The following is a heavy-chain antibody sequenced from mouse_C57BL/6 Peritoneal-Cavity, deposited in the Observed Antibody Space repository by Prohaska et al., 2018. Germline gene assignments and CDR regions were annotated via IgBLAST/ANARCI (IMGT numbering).Heavy chain of an antibody. CDR2: INPNSGFT. J-gene: IGHJ2*01. V-gene: IGHV1-7*01. CDR3: ARSVYVFDY. Sequence: SCKASGYIFTSYWMHWVKQRTGQGLEWIAYINPNSGFTKYNQKFKDKASLTADKSSSTAYMHLSSLTYEDSTIYFCARSVYVFDYWGQGTTLTVSS. D-gene: IGHD1-1*01. CDR1: GYIFTSYW.